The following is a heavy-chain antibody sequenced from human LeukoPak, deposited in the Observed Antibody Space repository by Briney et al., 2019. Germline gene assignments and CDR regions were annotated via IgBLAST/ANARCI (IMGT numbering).Heavy chain of an antibody. D-gene: IGHD3-9*01. Sequence: PSETLSLTCAVSGGSISSGGYSWSWIRQPPGKGLEWIGYIYHSGSTYYNPSLKSRVTISVDRSKNQFSLKLSSVTAADTAVYYCARGPILTDLYYFDYWGQGTLVTVSS. CDR1: GGSISSGGYS. CDR3: ARGPILTDLYYFDY. CDR2: IYHSGST. V-gene: IGHV4-30-2*01. J-gene: IGHJ4*02.